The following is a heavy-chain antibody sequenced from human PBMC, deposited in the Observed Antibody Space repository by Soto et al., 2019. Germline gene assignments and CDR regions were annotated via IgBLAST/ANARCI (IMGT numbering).Heavy chain of an antibody. CDR2: ISGSGGST. CDR3: AKFRSRSYGYESRDY. D-gene: IGHD5-18*01. Sequence: GGSLRLSCAASGFTFSSYAMSWVRQAPGKGLEWVSAISGSGGSTYYAGSVKGRFTISRDNSKNTLYLQMNSLRAEDTAVYYCAKFRSRSYGYESRDYWGQGTLVTVSS. V-gene: IGHV3-23*01. CDR1: GFTFSSYA. J-gene: IGHJ4*02.